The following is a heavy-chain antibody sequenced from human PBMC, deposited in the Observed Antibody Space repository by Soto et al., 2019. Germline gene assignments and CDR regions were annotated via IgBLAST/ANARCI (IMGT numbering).Heavy chain of an antibody. CDR2: INSDGSST. D-gene: IGHD2-21*02. Sequence: EVQLVESGGGLVQPGGSLRLSCAASGFTFSSYWMHWVRQAPGKGLVWVSRINSDGSSTSYADSVKGRFTISRDNAKNTLYLQMNSLRAEDTAVYYCARVVGGDWEYYFDYWGQGTLVTVSS. CDR3: ARVVGGDWEYYFDY. V-gene: IGHV3-74*01. J-gene: IGHJ4*02. CDR1: GFTFSSYW.